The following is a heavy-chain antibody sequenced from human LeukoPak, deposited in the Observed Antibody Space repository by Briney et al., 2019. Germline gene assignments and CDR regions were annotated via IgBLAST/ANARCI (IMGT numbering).Heavy chain of an antibody. V-gene: IGHV4-34*01. CDR3: ARADSGSYYSYYFDY. J-gene: IGHJ4*02. Sequence: PSETLSLTCAVYGGSFSGYYWSWIRQPPGKGLEWIGEINHSGSTNYNPSLKSRVTISVDTSKNQFSLKLSSVTAADTAVYYCARADSGSYYSYYFDYWGQGTLVTVSS. D-gene: IGHD1-26*01. CDR1: GGSFSGYY. CDR2: INHSGST.